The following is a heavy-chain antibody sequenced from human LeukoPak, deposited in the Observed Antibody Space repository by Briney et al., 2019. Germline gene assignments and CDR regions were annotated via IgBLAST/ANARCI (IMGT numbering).Heavy chain of an antibody. Sequence: GGALRLSCAASGFTFDDYTMHWVRQTPGKGLEWVSLISRDGSSTYYADSVKGRFTTSRDNSKNSLYLQMISLRTEDTALYYCAKGEPTSSGWDPIDYWGQGTLVTVSS. CDR3: AKGEPTSSGWDPIDY. D-gene: IGHD6-19*01. J-gene: IGHJ4*02. V-gene: IGHV3-43*01. CDR1: GFTFDDYT. CDR2: ISRDGSST.